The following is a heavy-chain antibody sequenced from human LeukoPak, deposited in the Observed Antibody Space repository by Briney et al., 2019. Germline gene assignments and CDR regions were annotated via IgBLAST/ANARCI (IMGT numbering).Heavy chain of an antibody. Sequence: ASVKVSFKASGYTFTGYYLHWVRQAPGQGLEWVGWINPNSSGTNNANNFQGRLTITTDTSINTAYTELVRLRSDAAAVEYCARGGTHSSRPNDYWGQGTLVTVSS. CDR2: INPNSSGT. V-gene: IGHV1-2*02. CDR3: ARGGTHSSRPNDY. CDR1: GYTFTGYY. J-gene: IGHJ4*02. D-gene: IGHD1-7*01.